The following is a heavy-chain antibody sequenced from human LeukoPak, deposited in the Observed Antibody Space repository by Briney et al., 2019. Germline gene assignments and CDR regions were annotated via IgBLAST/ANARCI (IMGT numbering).Heavy chain of an antibody. J-gene: IGHJ6*03. CDR1: GFTFSSYS. D-gene: IGHD6-13*01. Sequence: GGSLRLSCAASGFTFSSYSMNWVRQAPGKGLEWVSSISSSSSYIYYADSVKGRFTTSRDSAKNSLYLQMNSLRAEDTAVYYCARALAAAGYYMDVWGKGTTVTVSS. CDR3: ARALAAAGYYMDV. V-gene: IGHV3-21*01. CDR2: ISSSSSYI.